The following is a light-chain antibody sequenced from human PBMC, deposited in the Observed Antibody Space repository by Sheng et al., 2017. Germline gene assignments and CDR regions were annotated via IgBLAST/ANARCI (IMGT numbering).Light chain of an antibody. CDR1: SSDVGDSNH. CDR3: SSYTSSRTHV. Sequence: QSALTQPASVSGSPGQSITISCTGTSSDVGDSNHVSWYQQHPGKAPKIMIFDVSYRPSGASNRFSGSKSGNTASLTISGLQAEDEADYYCSSYTSSRTHVFGTGTKVTVL. CDR2: DVS. V-gene: IGLV2-14*03. J-gene: IGLJ1*01.